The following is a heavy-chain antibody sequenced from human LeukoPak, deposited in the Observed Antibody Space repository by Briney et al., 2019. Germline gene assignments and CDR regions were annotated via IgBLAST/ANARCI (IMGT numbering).Heavy chain of an antibody. Sequence: GASVKVSCKASGYTFTTYSINWVRQAPGQGLEWMGWISTYNGNSNYAQKLQGRVTMTTDTSTSTAYMGLRSLRSDDTAMYYCAKDRWRDGSSSFDNWGQGTLVTVSS. D-gene: IGHD6-6*01. CDR3: AKDRWRDGSSSFDN. J-gene: IGHJ4*02. CDR1: GYTFTTYS. V-gene: IGHV1-18*01. CDR2: ISTYNGNS.